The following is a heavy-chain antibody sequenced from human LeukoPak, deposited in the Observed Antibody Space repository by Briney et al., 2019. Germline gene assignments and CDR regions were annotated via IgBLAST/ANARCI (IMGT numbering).Heavy chain of an antibody. J-gene: IGHJ6*03. CDR2: IYTSGST. V-gene: IGHV4-4*07. CDR1: GGSISSYY. D-gene: IGHD2-2*01. Sequence: SETLSLTCTVSGGSISSYYWSWIRQPAGKGLEWIGRIYTSGSTNYNPSPKSRVTMSVDTSKNQFSLKLSSVTAADTAVYYCARLVVVPAAKSVGYYYMDVWGKGTTVTVSS. CDR3: ARLVVVPAAKSVGYYYMDV.